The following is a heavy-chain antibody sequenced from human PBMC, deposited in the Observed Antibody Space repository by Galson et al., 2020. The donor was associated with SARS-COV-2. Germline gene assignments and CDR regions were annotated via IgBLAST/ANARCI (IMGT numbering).Heavy chain of an antibody. V-gene: IGHV3-7*01. J-gene: IGHJ4*02. D-gene: IGHD3-3*01. Sequence: TGGSLRLSCAASGFTFSIFSMTWVRQAPGKGLEWVANINEDGSEKYYVDSVKGRFTISRDNVDNSLYLQMNSLRVEDTAVYYCARDTRSKYYGGYDYWGQGTLGTVSS. CDR3: ARDTRSKYYGGYDY. CDR1: GFTFSIFS. CDR2: INEDGSEK.